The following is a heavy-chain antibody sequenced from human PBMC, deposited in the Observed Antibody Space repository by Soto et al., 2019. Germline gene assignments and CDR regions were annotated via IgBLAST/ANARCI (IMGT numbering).Heavy chain of an antibody. CDR2: IIPIFGTA. CDR1: GGTFSSYA. V-gene: IGHV1-69*01. CDR3: AREAAIYIGSYYYGMDV. J-gene: IGHJ6*02. D-gene: IGHD1-26*01. Sequence: QVQLVQSGAEVKKPGSSVKVSCKASGGTFSSYAISWVRQAPGQGLEWMGGIIPIFGTANYAQKFQGRVTITADESTSTAYMELSSLRSEDTAVYYCAREAAIYIGSYYYGMDVWGQGTTVTVSS.